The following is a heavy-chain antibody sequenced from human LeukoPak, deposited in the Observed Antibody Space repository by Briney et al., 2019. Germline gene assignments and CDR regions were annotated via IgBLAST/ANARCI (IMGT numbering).Heavy chain of an antibody. CDR2: IYSGGST. D-gene: IGHD3-22*01. V-gene: IGHV3-53*01. CDR3: ARDVYDSSGYYSGY. Sequence: PGGSLRLSCAASGFTVSSNYMSWVRQAPGKGLEWASVIYSGGSTYYADSVKGRFTISRDNSKNTLYLQMNSLRAEDTAVYYCARDVYDSSGYYSGYWGQGTLVTVSS. CDR1: GFTVSSNY. J-gene: IGHJ4*02.